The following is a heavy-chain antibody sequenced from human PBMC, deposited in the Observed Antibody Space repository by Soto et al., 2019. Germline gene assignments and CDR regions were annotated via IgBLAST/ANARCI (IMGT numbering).Heavy chain of an antibody. D-gene: IGHD3-16*01. CDR2: INPTGDHT. CDR1: RFTFSNFW. Sequence: DVQLVESGGVLVQPGGSLRLSCAASRFTFSNFWMHWVRQAPGKGLLWVARINPTGDHTSYADSVKGRFTISRDNAKNTLFLQMNSLRAEDTAVYYCTRDSFWGSIYYGMDVWGQGTTVTVSS. J-gene: IGHJ6*02. CDR3: TRDSFWGSIYYGMDV. V-gene: IGHV3-74*01.